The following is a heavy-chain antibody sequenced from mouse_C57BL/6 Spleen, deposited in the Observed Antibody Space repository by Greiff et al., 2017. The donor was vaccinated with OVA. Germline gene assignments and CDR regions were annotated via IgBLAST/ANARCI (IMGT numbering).Heavy chain of an antibody. D-gene: IGHD2-1*01. Sequence: QVQLQQPGAELVKPGASVKLSCKASGYTFTSYWMQWVKQRPGQGLEWIGEIDPSDSYTNYNQKFKGKATLTVDTSSSAAYMKLSSLTSEDSAVYYCARGYGNYVHYYAMAYWGQGTSVTVSS. J-gene: IGHJ4*01. CDR3: ARGYGNYVHYYAMAY. CDR2: IDPSDSYT. CDR1: GYTFTSYW. V-gene: IGHV1-50*01.